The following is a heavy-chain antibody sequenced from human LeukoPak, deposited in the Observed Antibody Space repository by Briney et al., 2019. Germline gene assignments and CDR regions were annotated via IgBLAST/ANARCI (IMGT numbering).Heavy chain of an antibody. Sequence: PGGSLRLSCAASGFTFSSYGMHWVRQAPGKGLEWVAVIWYDGSNKYYADSVKGRFTISRDNSKNTLYLQMNSLRAEDTAVYYCARDRGIVPAFFDYWGQGTLVTVSS. CDR3: ARDRGIVPAFFDY. CDR2: IWYDGSNK. J-gene: IGHJ4*02. V-gene: IGHV3-30*19. CDR1: GFTFSSYG. D-gene: IGHD1-26*01.